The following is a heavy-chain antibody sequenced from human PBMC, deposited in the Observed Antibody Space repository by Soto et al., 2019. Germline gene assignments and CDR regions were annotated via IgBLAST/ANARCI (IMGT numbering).Heavy chain of an antibody. V-gene: IGHV1-18*01. D-gene: IGHD6-13*01. CDR1: GYTFTCYG. CDR2: ISAYNGNT. Sequence: GASVKVSCKASGYTFTCYGISWVRQAPGQGLEWMGWISAYNGNTNYAQKLQGRVTITTDTSTSTAYMELRILRSYDTAVYYCARGSAAGLPYFDYWGQGTLVTVSS. J-gene: IGHJ4*02. CDR3: ARGSAAGLPYFDY.